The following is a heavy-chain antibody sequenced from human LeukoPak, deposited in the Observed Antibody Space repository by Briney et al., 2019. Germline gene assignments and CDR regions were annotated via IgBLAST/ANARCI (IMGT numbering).Heavy chain of an antibody. CDR3: ARVNRPITIFGVADDAFDI. V-gene: IGHV1-69*04. D-gene: IGHD3-3*01. CDR2: IIPILGIA. CDR1: GGTFSSYA. Sequence: ASVKVFCKASGGTFSSYAISWVRQAPGQGVEWMGRIIPILGIANYAQKFQGRVTITADKSTSTAYMELSSLRSEDTAVYYCARVNRPITIFGVADDAFDIWGQGTMVTVSS. J-gene: IGHJ3*02.